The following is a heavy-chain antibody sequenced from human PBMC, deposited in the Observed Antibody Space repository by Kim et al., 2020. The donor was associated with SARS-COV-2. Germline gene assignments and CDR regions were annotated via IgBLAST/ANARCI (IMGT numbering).Heavy chain of an antibody. CDR1: GFTFRTYY. D-gene: IGHD6-13*01. V-gene: IGHV3-11*06. J-gene: IGHJ4*02. Sequence: GVSLRLSCAASGFTFRTYYMSWIRQAPGKGLEWLSYISGTSSDTNYADSVKGRVTISRDNAKNSLYLQMDSLRAEDTAVYYCVRDIAAVGETYYFDYWGLGTLVTVS. CDR2: ISGTSSDT. CDR3: VRDIAAVGETYYFDY.